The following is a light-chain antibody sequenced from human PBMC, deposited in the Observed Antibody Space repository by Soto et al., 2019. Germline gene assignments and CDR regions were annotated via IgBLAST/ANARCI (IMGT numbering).Light chain of an antibody. J-gene: IGKJ4*01. CDR2: AAS. V-gene: IGKV1-27*01. CDR1: QGISSF. Sequence: DIQMTQSPSSLSASVGDRVTVTCRASQGISSFLDWYQQKPGKVPKLLLYAASTLQPGVPSRFSGSGYGTDFTLTISSLQPEDVATYYCQKYDSAPSLTFGGGTKVEIK. CDR3: QKYDSAPSLT.